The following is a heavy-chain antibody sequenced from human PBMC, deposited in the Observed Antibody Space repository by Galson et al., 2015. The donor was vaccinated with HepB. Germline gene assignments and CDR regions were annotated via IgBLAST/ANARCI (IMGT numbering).Heavy chain of an antibody. CDR1: GFTFNNYA. D-gene: IGHD2/OR15-2a*01. CDR2: ISSGGGST. Sequence: SLRLSCAASGFTFNNYAMSWVRQAPGKGLEWVSSISSGGGSTYYVDSVKGRLTISRDNSKKTLYLQMNSLRAEDTAIYFCAKDLGSTSPGRIDYWGQGTLVTVSS. J-gene: IGHJ4*02. V-gene: IGHV3-23*01. CDR3: AKDLGSTSPGRIDY.